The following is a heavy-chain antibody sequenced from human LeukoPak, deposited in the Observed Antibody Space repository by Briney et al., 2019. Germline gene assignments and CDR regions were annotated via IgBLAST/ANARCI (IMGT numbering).Heavy chain of an antibody. CDR1: GVSISSYF. Sequence: SETLSLTCTVSGVSISSYFWSWIRQSPGKGLEWIGYIYYSGSTNYNPSLKSRVTISVDTPKNQFSLKLSSVTAADTAVYYCARSVRGYNWFDPWGQGTLVTVSS. D-gene: IGHD3-10*01. J-gene: IGHJ5*02. CDR3: ARSVRGYNWFDP. V-gene: IGHV4-59*01. CDR2: IYYSGST.